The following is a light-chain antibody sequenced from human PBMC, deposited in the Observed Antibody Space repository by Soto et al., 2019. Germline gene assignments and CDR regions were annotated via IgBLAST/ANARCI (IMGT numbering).Light chain of an antibody. CDR1: QSINSY. Sequence: IQMTQSPSSLSASVGDTVTITCRASQSINSYLTWYQQKPGKAPKLLIYAAYNLQSGVPSRFSGSGSGTEFTLTISSLQPEDFAAYYCQQSYDMPWTFGQGTKVDI. J-gene: IGKJ1*01. CDR3: QQSYDMPWT. CDR2: AAY. V-gene: IGKV1-39*01.